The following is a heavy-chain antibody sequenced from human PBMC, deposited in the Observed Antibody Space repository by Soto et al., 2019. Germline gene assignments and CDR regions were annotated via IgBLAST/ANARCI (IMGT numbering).Heavy chain of an antibody. CDR3: ARSEDTAMVYYYGMDV. CDR1: GGSISSYY. Sequence: SETLSLTCTVSGGSISSYYWSWIRQPPGKGLEWIGYIYYSGSTNYNPSLKSRVTISVDTSKNQFSLKLSSVTAADTAVYYCARSEDTAMVYYYGMDVWGQGTTVTVSS. J-gene: IGHJ6*02. CDR2: IYYSGST. V-gene: IGHV4-59*01. D-gene: IGHD5-18*01.